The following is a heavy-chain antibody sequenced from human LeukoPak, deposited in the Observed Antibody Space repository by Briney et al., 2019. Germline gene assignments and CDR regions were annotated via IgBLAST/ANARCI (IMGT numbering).Heavy chain of an antibody. CDR1: GFTFSSYW. CDR3: AREDGYCSGGNCYSYFDS. J-gene: IGHJ4*02. Sequence: PGGSLRLSCAASGFTFSSYWMHWVRQAPGKGLEWVANIKQDGSEKYYVDSVKGRFTISRDNAKNSLYLQMNSLRAEDTAVYYCAREDGYCSGGNCYSYFDSWGQGALVTVSS. CDR2: IKQDGSEK. D-gene: IGHD2-15*01. V-gene: IGHV3-7*03.